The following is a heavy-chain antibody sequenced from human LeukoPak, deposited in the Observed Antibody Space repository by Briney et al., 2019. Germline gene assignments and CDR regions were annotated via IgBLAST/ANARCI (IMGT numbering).Heavy chain of an antibody. V-gene: IGHV4-34*01. J-gene: IGHJ4*02. D-gene: IGHD6-19*01. Sequence: SETLSLTCAVYGGSFSGYYWSWIRQPPGKGLEWIGEINHSGSTNYNPSLKSRVTISVDTSKNQFSLKLSSVTAADTAVCYCARGAVAGTEGFDYWGQGTLVTVSS. CDR3: ARGAVAGTEGFDY. CDR2: INHSGST. CDR1: GGSFSGYY.